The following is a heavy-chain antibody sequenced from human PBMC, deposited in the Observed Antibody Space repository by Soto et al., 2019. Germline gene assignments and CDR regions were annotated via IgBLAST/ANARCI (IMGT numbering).Heavy chain of an antibody. Sequence: QVQLVQSGAEVKKPGSSVKVSCKVSGGTFSSYSINWVRQAPGQGLEWMGGIIPIFGTANYAQKFQGRVTLTADESTSTAHMELSSLRNEDTAVYYCARPFQSWPGGWYFDLWGRGTLVTVSS. CDR2: IIPIFGTA. CDR3: ARPFQSWPGGWYFDL. CDR1: GGTFSSYS. D-gene: IGHD3-16*01. V-gene: IGHV1-69*01. J-gene: IGHJ2*01.